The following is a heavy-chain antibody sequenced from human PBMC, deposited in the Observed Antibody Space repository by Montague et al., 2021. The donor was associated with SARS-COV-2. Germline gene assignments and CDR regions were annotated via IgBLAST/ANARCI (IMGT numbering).Heavy chain of an antibody. Sequence: SETLSLTCTVSGGSISSYYWSWIRQPPGKGLEWIGYIYYSGSTNYNPSLKSRVTISVDTSKNQFSLKLSSVTAADTAVYYCARKASRGITSFGVVTASYYFDYWGQGTLVTVSS. D-gene: IGHD3-3*01. V-gene: IGHV4-59*08. J-gene: IGHJ4*02. CDR2: IYYSGST. CDR3: ARKASRGITSFGVVTASYYFDY. CDR1: GGSISSYY.